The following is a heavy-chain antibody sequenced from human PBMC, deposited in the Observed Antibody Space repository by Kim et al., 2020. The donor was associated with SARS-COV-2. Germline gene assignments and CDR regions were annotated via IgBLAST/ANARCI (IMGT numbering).Heavy chain of an antibody. Sequence: GGSLRLSCAASGFTFSSYGMHWVRQAPGKGLEWVAVISYDGSNKYYADSVKGRFTISRDNSKNTLYLQMNSLRAEDTAVYYCARDPKSGYSSDDYWGQGTLVTVSS. D-gene: IGHD6-19*01. CDR3: ARDPKSGYSSDDY. CDR1: GFTFSSYG. J-gene: IGHJ4*02. V-gene: IGHV3-33*05. CDR2: ISYDGSNK.